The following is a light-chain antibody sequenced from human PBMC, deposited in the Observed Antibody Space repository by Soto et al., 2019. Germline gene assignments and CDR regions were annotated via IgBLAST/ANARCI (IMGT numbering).Light chain of an antibody. J-gene: IGKJ2*01. CDR1: QSISNY. Sequence: DIPMTQSPSSLSASVGDRVTITCRASQSISNYLNWYQQKPGKAPNLLIYAVSSLRSGVPSRFSGSGSGTDFTLTISSLQPEDFATYYCQQSYSTARTFGQGTKLEIK. CDR2: AVS. CDR3: QQSYSTART. V-gene: IGKV1-39*01.